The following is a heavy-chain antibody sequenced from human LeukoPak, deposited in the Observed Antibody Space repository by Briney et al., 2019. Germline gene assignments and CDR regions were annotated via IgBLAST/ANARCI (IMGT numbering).Heavy chain of an antibody. D-gene: IGHD2-2*01. CDR2: ISSSSSYI. CDR3: ARDAPYQTFDS. CDR1: GFTFSNNS. Sequence: GGSLRLSCAASGFTFSNNSRNWVRQAPGNELEWVSSISSSSSYIYYADSVTGRFTISRDNAKNSLSLQMNSLRAEDTAVYYCARDAPYQTFDSWGQGTLVTVSS. J-gene: IGHJ4*02. V-gene: IGHV3-21*01.